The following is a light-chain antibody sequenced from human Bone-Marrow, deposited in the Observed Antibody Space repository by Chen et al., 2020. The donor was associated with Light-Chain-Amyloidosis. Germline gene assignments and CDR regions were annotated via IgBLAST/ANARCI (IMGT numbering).Light chain of an antibody. Sequence: QSALTQPRPVSGSPGQSVTTFCTGTSSDIGAYNYVSRQQQQPGEDPKFMIYDVTKRPSGVPDRFSGTKAGNTASLTISGLQAEDEGDYFCCSDGGSDTLIFGGGTRLTVL. V-gene: IGLV2-11*01. CDR3: CSDGGSDTLI. CDR2: DVT. CDR1: SSDIGAYNY. J-gene: IGLJ2*01.